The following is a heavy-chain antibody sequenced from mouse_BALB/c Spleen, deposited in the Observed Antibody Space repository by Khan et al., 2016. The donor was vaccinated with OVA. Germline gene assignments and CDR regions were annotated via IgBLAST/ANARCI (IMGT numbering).Heavy chain of an antibody. CDR3: ARNRNGYFDS. D-gene: IGHD1-1*02. CDR2: IWSGGIT. J-gene: IGHJ2*01. CDR1: GFSLANYG. V-gene: IGHV2-2*02. Sequence: QVQLQQSGPGLVQPSQSLSITCTVSGFSLANYGVHWVRQSPGKGLEWLGVIWSGGITDYNATFISRLSISNDNSKGQVFFKMNSLQANDTAIYYCARNRNGYFDSWGQGSTLTVSS.